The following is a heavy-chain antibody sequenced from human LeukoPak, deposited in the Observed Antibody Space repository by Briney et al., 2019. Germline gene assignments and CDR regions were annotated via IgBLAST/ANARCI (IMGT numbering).Heavy chain of an antibody. CDR1: GFTFSSYA. D-gene: IGHD1-26*01. CDR2: ISYDGSNK. J-gene: IGHJ6*03. Sequence: GGSLRLSCAASGFTFSSYAMHWVRQAPGKGLEWVAVISYDGSNKYYADSVKGRFTISRDNSKNTLYLQMNSLRAEDTAVYYCAGYGGSYPYYMDVWGKGTTVTISS. V-gene: IGHV3-30*04. CDR3: AGYGGSYPYYMDV.